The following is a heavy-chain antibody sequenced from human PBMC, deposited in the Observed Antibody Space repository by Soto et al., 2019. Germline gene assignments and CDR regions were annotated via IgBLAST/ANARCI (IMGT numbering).Heavy chain of an antibody. Sequence: SVKVSCKASGSTFTKSAVQWVRQARGQRLEWIGWIVVGNGNTYYAQKFQDRVTLTRDMSTSTAYMEVSSLTSEDAAVYYCAAYVLGVGHWGQGTLVTVSS. D-gene: IGHD3-10*01. CDR3: AAYVLGVGH. CDR1: GSTFTKSA. V-gene: IGHV1-58*01. J-gene: IGHJ4*02. CDR2: IVVGNGNT.